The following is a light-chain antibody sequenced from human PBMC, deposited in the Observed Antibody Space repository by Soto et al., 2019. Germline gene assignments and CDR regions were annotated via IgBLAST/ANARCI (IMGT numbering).Light chain of an antibody. V-gene: IGKV1-5*01. CDR3: QHYFGYPYT. Sequence: DIQMTQSPSTVSASVGDTVTLACRASQSVSGWLAWYQQKPGKAPKLLIYEASTLESGVPSRFSGSGFGTEFTLTISSLQPDDFGTYFCQHYFGYPYTFGQGTELEIK. CDR1: QSVSGW. J-gene: IGKJ2*01. CDR2: EAS.